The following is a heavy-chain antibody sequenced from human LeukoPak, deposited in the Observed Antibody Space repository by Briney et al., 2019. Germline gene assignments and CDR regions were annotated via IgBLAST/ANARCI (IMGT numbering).Heavy chain of an antibody. CDR1: GYTFTGYY. CDR3: AREALEWLVRSLGYYYYGMDV. Sequence: SVKVSCKASGYTFTGYYMHWVRQAPGQGLEWMGGIIPIFGTANYAQKFQGRVTITADESTSTAYMELSSLRSEDTAVYYCAREALEWLVRSLGYYYYGMDVWGQGTTVTVSS. D-gene: IGHD6-19*01. CDR2: IIPIFGTA. V-gene: IGHV1-69*13. J-gene: IGHJ6*02.